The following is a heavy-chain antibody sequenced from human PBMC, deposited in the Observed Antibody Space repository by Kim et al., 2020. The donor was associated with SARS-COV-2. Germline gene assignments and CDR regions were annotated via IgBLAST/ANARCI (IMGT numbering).Heavy chain of an antibody. D-gene: IGHD3-22*01. CDR3: AKDLYYENSGPRFDY. J-gene: IGHJ4*02. V-gene: IGHV3-23*01. Sequence: GGSLRLSCAASGFTFSNYAMTWVRQAPGKGLEWVSAISGTGDNTYYADSVKGRFTISRDNSKNTLYLQVNSLRAEDTAVYYCAKDLYYENSGPRFDYWGQGTLVTVSS. CDR2: ISGTGDNT. CDR1: GFTFSNYA.